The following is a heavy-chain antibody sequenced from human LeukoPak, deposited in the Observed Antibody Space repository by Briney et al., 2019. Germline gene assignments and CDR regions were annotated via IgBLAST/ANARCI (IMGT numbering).Heavy chain of an antibody. CDR1: GYTFTGYY. J-gene: IGHJ3*02. Sequence: ASVKVSCKASGYTFTGYYMHWVRQAPGQGLEWMGRINPNSGGTNYAQKFQGRVTMTRDTFISTAYMELSRLRSDDTAVYYCATLWFGELDAFDIWGQGTMVTVSS. CDR3: ATLWFGELDAFDI. CDR2: INPNSGGT. D-gene: IGHD3-10*01. V-gene: IGHV1-2*06.